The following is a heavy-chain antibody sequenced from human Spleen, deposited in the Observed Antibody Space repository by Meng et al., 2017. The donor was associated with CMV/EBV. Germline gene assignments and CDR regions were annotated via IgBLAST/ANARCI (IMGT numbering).Heavy chain of an antibody. J-gene: IGHJ6*02. Sequence: FSSYGMHWVRQAPGKGLEWVAVIWYDGSNKYYADSVKGRFTISRDNSKNTLYLQMNSLRAEDTAVYYCAKRGVMRSSTVYYYGMDVWGQGTTVTVSS. CDR1: FSSYG. CDR2: IWYDGSNK. D-gene: IGHD2-2*01. V-gene: IGHV3-33*06. CDR3: AKRGVMRSSTVYYYGMDV.